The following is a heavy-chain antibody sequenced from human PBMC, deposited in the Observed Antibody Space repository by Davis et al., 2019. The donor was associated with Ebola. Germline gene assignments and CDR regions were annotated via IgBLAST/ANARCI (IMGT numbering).Heavy chain of an antibody. D-gene: IGHD2-15*01. CDR1: GYTFTGYY. J-gene: IGHJ4*02. V-gene: IGHV1-2*04. CDR3: ARDRVCSGATCYAYFDF. Sequence: AASVKVSCKASGYTFTGYYIHWVRQAPGQGLEWMGWINPNSGDTKYSQKFQGWVTMTRDTPISTAYMELNRLTSDDTAVYYCARDRVCSGATCYAYFDFWGQGTLVNVSS. CDR2: INPNSGDT.